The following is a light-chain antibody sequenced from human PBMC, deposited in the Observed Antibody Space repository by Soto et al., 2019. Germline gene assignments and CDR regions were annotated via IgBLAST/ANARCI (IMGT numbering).Light chain of an antibody. CDR1: QSVRSY. CDR2: DAS. J-gene: IGKJ4*01. V-gene: IGKV3-11*01. CDR3: QQRSNWPPT. Sequence: EIVLTQSPATLSLSPGERATLSCRASQSVRSYLAWYQQKPGQAPRLLIYDASNRATGIPARFSGSGSGTDFTLTISSLEPEDFAVYYCQQRSNWPPTFGGGTKVDI.